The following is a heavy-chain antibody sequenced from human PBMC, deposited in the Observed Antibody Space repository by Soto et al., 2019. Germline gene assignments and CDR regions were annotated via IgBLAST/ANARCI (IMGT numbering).Heavy chain of an antibody. V-gene: IGHV3-23*01. J-gene: IGHJ4*02. D-gene: IGHD4-17*01. CDR1: GFTFSSYA. CDR2: ISSSGGNT. Sequence: GGSLRLSCAASGFTFSSYAISWVRQAPGKGLEWVSVISSSGGNTYYADSVKGRFTISRDNSRNTLFLQMNSLRAEDTAVYYCAKPRLPELTKTTVTTYDYWGQGALVTVSS. CDR3: AKPRLPELTKTTVTTYDY.